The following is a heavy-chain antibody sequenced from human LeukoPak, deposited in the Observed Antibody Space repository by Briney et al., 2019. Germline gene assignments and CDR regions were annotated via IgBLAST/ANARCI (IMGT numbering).Heavy chain of an antibody. CDR3: ARVPAACGGYYYYGMDV. Sequence: QPGRSLRLSCAASGFTFSSYAMHWVRQAPGKGLEWVAVISYDGSNKYYADSVKGRFTISRDNSKNTLYLQMNSLRAEDTAVYYCARVPAACGGYYYYGMDVWGQGTTVTVSS. CDR1: GFTFSSYA. D-gene: IGHD2-2*01. CDR2: ISYDGSNK. J-gene: IGHJ6*02. V-gene: IGHV3-30-3*01.